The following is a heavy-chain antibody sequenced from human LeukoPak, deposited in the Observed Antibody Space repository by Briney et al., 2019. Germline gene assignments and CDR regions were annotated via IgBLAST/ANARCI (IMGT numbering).Heavy chain of an antibody. CDR2: INPNSGGT. Sequence: GASVKVSCKASGYTFTGYYMHWVRQAPGQGLEWMGWINPNSGGTNYAQKFQGRVTMTRNTSISTAYMELSSLRSEDTAVYYCARGAGYDFWSGYYRRGYYYYMDVWGKGTTVTVSS. V-gene: IGHV1-2*02. CDR1: GYTFTGYY. CDR3: ARGAGYDFWSGYYRRGYYYYMDV. J-gene: IGHJ6*03. D-gene: IGHD3-3*01.